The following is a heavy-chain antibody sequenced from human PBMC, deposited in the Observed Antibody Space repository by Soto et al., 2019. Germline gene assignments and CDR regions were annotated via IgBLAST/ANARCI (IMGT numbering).Heavy chain of an antibody. V-gene: IGHV4-31*03. CDR2: IYYSGST. CDR1: GGSISSGGYY. CDR3: AIIFLRDGYDYVIDY. Sequence: SETLSLTCTVSGGSISSGGYYWSWIRQHPGKGLEWIGYIYYSGSTYYNPSLKSRVTISVDTSKNQFSLKLSSVTAADTAVYYCAIIFLRDGYDYVIDYWGQGTLVTVAS. J-gene: IGHJ4*02. D-gene: IGHD5-12*01.